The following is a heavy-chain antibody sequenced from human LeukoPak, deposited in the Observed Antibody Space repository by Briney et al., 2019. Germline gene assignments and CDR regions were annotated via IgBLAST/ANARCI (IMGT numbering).Heavy chain of an antibody. D-gene: IGHD5-18*01. CDR3: AREGGFGYSYGYGGAFDY. CDR2: IIPIFGTA. J-gene: IGHJ4*02. CDR1: GGTFSSYA. V-gene: IGHV1-69*05. Sequence: SVKVSCKASGGTFSSYAISWVRQAPGQGPEWMGGIIPIFGTANYAQKFQGRVTITTDESTSTAYMELSSLRSEDTAVYYCAREGGFGYSYGYGGAFDYWGQGTLVTVSS.